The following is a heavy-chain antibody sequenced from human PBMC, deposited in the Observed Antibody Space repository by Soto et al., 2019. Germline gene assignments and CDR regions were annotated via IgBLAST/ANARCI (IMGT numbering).Heavy chain of an antibody. V-gene: IGHV1-18*01. J-gene: IGHJ6*02. CDR3: ARGGYYDSSGSRNYHYYGMDA. Sequence: QVQLVQSGTEVKKPGASVKVSCKASGYTFTSYGISWVRQAPGQGLEWMGWISPYDDNTNYAQNLQGRVTMTTDTSTRTGYMELRSLRSDDTAVYYCARGGYYDSSGSRNYHYYGMDAWGQGTTVTVS. D-gene: IGHD3-22*01. CDR1: GYTFTSYG. CDR2: ISPYDDNT.